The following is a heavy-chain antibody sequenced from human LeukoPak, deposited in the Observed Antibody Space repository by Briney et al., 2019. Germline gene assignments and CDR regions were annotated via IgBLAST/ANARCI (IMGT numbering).Heavy chain of an antibody. V-gene: IGHV3-74*01. J-gene: IGHJ4*02. CDR3: ARGRLLPYYFDY. D-gene: IGHD2-21*01. Sequence: GGSLRLSCAASGFTFSSYGMHWVRQAPGKGLVWVSRINSDGSGTSYADSVKGRFTISRDNAKNTLYLQVNSLRAEDTAVYYCARGRLLPYYFDYWGQGTLVTVSS. CDR2: INSDGSGT. CDR1: GFTFSSYG.